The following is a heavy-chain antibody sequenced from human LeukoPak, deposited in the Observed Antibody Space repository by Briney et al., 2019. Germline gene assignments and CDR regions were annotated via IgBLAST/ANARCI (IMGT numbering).Heavy chain of an antibody. V-gene: IGHV3-30*18. J-gene: IGHJ4*02. Sequence: GGSLRLSCAASGFTFSSYGMHWVRQAPGKGLEWVAVISYDGSNKYYADSVKGRFTISRDNSKNTLYLQMNSLRAEDTAVYYCAKAQSLAAAGTTPFDYWGQGALVTVSS. CDR1: GFTFSSYG. CDR3: AKAQSLAAAGTTPFDY. CDR2: ISYDGSNK. D-gene: IGHD6-13*01.